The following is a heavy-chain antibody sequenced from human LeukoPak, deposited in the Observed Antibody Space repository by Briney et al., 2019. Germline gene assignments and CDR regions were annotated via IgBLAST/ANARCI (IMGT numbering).Heavy chain of an antibody. Sequence: SETLSLTCTVSGGSISSYYWSWIRQPPGKGLEWIGYIYYSGSTNYNPSLKSRVTISVDTSKNQFSLKLSSVTAADTAVYYCARHSSSSWYLASYYFDYWGQGTLVTVSS. CDR3: ARHSSSSWYLASYYFDY. D-gene: IGHD6-13*01. V-gene: IGHV4-59*01. CDR2: IYYSGST. J-gene: IGHJ4*02. CDR1: GGSISSYY.